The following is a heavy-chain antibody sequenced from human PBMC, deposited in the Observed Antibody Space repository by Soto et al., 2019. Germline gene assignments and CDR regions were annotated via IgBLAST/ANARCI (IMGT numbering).Heavy chain of an antibody. CDR2: VSGSGGGT. CDR1: GFTFSSHA. CDR3: AKPGAYNTPKYNWFDP. J-gene: IGHJ5*02. D-gene: IGHD1-20*01. V-gene: IGHV3-23*01. Sequence: GGSLRLSCAASGFTFSSHAMGWLRQAPGTGPEWVAFVSGSGGGTYYADSVKGRFTISRDNSKNTLYLQMNSLRAEDTAVYYCAKPGAYNTPKYNWFDPWGQGTLVTVSS.